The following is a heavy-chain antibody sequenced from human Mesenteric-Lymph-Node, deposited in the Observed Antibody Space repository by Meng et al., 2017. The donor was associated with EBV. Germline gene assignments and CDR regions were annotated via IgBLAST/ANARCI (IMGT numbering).Heavy chain of an antibody. CDR1: GYTITYNK. J-gene: IGHJ4*02. Sequence: AQLVQTGDAVNKPGDSLKVSYRASGYTITYNKIPWPRQPPGQGFDWVGRLNPLSGATTPEQKFQGRVTMTRDTSVNTAYMEMSDLRSADTAVYFWARAYFGGGGSQRNYFDLWGQGTLVTVSS. D-gene: IGHD2-21*01. V-gene: IGHV1-2*06. CDR3: ARAYFGGGGSQRNYFDL. CDR2: LNPLSGAT.